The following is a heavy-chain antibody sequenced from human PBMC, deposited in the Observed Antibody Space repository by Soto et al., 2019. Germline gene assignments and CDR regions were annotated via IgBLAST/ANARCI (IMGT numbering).Heavy chain of an antibody. J-gene: IGHJ4*02. D-gene: IGHD2-15*01. V-gene: IGHV4-4*02. CDR1: SGSISSSNW. CDR3: ARVRAIVVVAATPSHIDY. Sequence: SETLSLTCAVSSGSISSSNWWSWVRQPPGKGLEWSGEIYHSGSTNYNPSLKSRVTISVDTSKNQFSLKLSSVTAADTAVYYCARVRAIVVVAATPSHIDYWGQGTLVTVS. CDR2: IYHSGST.